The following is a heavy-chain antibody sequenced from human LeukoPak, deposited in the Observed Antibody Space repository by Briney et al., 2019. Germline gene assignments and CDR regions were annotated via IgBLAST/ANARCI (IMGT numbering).Heavy chain of an antibody. CDR3: VRDFLGESGAGGY. J-gene: IGHJ4*02. D-gene: IGHD3-10*01. V-gene: IGHV3-7*01. Sequence: GGSLRLSCAASGFTFSSYWMSWVRQAPGKGLEWVANIKQDGSEKYYVDSVKGRFTISRDNAENSLYMQMNSLRAEDTGVYYCVRDFLGESGAGGYWGQGTLVTVSS. CDR2: IKQDGSEK. CDR1: GFTFSSYW.